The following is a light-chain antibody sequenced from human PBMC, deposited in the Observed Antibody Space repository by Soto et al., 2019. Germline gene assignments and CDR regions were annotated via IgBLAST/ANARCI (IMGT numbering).Light chain of an antibody. V-gene: IGKV3-11*01. CDR3: QQRKFWPPLT. CDR1: QRVDIY. Sequence: EIVLTQSPVTLALSPGERATLSCRTSQRVDIYLAWYQQKPGKAPRLLIYDASNRATGIPARFSGSGSGTDFTLTISSLEPEDFAVYYCQQRKFWPPLTFGGGTKVELK. J-gene: IGKJ4*01. CDR2: DAS.